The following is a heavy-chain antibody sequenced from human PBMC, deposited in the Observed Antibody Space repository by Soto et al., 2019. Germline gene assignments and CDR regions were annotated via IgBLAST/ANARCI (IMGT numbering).Heavy chain of an antibody. CDR1: GFTFSSYA. Sequence: GGSLRLSCAASGFTFSSYAMSWVRQAPGKGLEWVSAISGSGGSTYYADSVKGRFTISRDNSKNTLYLQMNSLRAEDTAVYYCAKDSTTYYDFSLYYYYYMDVWGKGTTVTVSS. CDR2: ISGSGGST. D-gene: IGHD3-3*01. V-gene: IGHV3-23*01. CDR3: AKDSTTYYDFSLYYYYYMDV. J-gene: IGHJ6*03.